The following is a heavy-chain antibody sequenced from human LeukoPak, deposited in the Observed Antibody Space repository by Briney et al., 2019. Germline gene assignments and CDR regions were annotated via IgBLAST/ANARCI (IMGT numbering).Heavy chain of an antibody. J-gene: IGHJ4*02. V-gene: IGHV4-38-2*02. Sequence: SETLSLTCTVSGYSISSDYYWGWIRQPPGRGLEWIGTIYHSGSTYYNPSLKSRGTISVDTSKNHFSLKLSSVTAADTAVYYCARYDVWGTYRAFDYWGQGTLVTVSS. CDR3: ARYDVWGTYRAFDY. D-gene: IGHD3-16*02. CDR1: GYSISSDYY. CDR2: IYHSGST.